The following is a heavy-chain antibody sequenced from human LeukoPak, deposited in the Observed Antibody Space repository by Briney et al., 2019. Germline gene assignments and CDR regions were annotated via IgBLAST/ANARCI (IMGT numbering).Heavy chain of an antibody. V-gene: IGHV3-23*01. J-gene: IGHJ6*02. CDR2: ISGSGDST. CDR3: AKGGYGSGSYYTLYYYGMDV. D-gene: IGHD3-10*01. CDR1: GFTFSSYA. Sequence: GGSLRLSCAASGFTFSSYAMSWVRRAPGKGLEWVSAISGSGDSTYYGDSVKGRFTISRDNSKNTLYLQMNSLRAEDTAVYYCAKGGYGSGSYYTLYYYGMDVWGQGTTVTVSS.